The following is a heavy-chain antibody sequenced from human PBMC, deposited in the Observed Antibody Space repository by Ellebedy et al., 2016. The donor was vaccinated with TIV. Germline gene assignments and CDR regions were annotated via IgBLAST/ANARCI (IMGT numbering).Heavy chain of an antibody. V-gene: IGHV4-59*01. J-gene: IGHJ4*02. CDR2: LYYSGST. D-gene: IGHD5-12*01. CDR3: AKRVATALWGPYY. Sequence: GSLRLXXTVSGGFTNSYYWTWIRQPQGKGLEWIGYLYYSGSTNYNHSLQSRFAISMDRSKNQFSLNLRSVTAADTAVYYCAKRVATALWGPYYWGQGTLVTVSS. CDR1: GGFTNSYY.